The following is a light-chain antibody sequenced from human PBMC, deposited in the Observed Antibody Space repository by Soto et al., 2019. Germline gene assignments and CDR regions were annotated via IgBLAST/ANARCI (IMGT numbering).Light chain of an antibody. CDR3: QHFDSYVSI. J-gene: IGKJ3*01. Sequence: DIQMTQSPSTLSASVGDRVTITCRASQNIKNYLAWYQQKPGKASKFLMSLLEDGVPSRFSGSGSGTEFALTISSLQPDDFATYYCQHFDSYVSIFGPGTRVDIK. CDR2: S. CDR1: QNIKNY. V-gene: IGKV1-5*03.